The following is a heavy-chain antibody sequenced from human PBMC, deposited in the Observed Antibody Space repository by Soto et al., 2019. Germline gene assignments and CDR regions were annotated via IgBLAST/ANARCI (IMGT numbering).Heavy chain of an antibody. Sequence: QKQLVQSGPEVKKPGTSVKVSCKASGFTFSSSAVQWVRQARGQRLEWIGWIAVGSGDTNYAQRCQGRVTMTRDMSTDTAYMELSRLTFDDTGVYFCAARSGFRVYYSEMDVWGPGTTVTVSS. CDR1: GFTFSSSA. CDR2: IAVGSGDT. V-gene: IGHV1-58*01. J-gene: IGHJ6*02. D-gene: IGHD3-10*01. CDR3: AARSGFRVYYSEMDV.